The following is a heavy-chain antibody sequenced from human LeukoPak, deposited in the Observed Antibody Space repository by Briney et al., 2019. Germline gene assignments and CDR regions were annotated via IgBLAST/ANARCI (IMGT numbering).Heavy chain of an antibody. V-gene: IGHV4-4*02. D-gene: IGHD3-10*01. CDR2: IYHSGST. J-gene: IGHJ4*02. CDR3: ARDVPRRYCYGSGSYYD. CDR1: GGSISSSNW. Sequence: SGTLSLTCAVSGGSISSSNWWSWVRQPPGKGLEWIGEIYHSGSTNYNPSLKSRVTISVDKSKNQFSLKLSSVTAADTAVYYCARDVPRRYCYGSGSYYDWGQGTLVTVSS.